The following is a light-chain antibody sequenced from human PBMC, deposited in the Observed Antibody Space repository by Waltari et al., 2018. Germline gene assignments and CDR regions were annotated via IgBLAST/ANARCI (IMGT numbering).Light chain of an antibody. CDR3: AAWDDSLNGRWV. V-gene: IGLV1-44*01. CDR1: PSNLGTHL. CDR2: RSD. Sequence: QSVLTQPPSVSGTPGQRVTISCSGSPSNLGTHLVNLYQQFPGKAPKLLIYRSDQRPSGAPDRFSGSKSGTSASLAIGGLQSEDEADYYCAAWDDSLNGRWVFGGGTKVTVL. J-gene: IGLJ3*02.